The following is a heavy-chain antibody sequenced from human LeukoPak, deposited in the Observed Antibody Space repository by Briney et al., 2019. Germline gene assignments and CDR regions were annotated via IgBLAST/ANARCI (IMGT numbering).Heavy chain of an antibody. CDR2: ISNNGGYT. J-gene: IGHJ3*02. D-gene: IGHD3-22*01. CDR3: ARDFKYYGSSGYYAFDI. Sequence: PGGSLRLSCAASGFTFSSSAMSWVRQAPGKGLEWVSAISNNGGYTYYADSVQGRFTISRDNSKSTLCLQMNSLRAEDTAVYYCARDFKYYGSSGYYAFDIWGQGTMVTVSS. V-gene: IGHV3-23*01. CDR1: GFTFSSSA.